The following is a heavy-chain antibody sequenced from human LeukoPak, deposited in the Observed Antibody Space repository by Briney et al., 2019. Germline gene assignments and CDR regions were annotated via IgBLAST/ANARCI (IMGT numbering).Heavy chain of an antibody. CDR2: IGGSGTRT. D-gene: IGHD3-9*01. CDR1: GFTVSSNY. Sequence: GGSLRLSCAASGFTVSSNYMSWVRQAPGKGLEWVSGIGGSGTRTYYADSVKGRFTISRDNSKNTLYLQMNSLRDEDTAVYYCAKDLYDILTGPFDYWGQGTLVTVSS. CDR3: AKDLYDILTGPFDY. J-gene: IGHJ4*02. V-gene: IGHV3-23*01.